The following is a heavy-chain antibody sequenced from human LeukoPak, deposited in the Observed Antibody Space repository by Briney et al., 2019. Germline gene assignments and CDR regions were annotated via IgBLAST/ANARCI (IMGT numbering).Heavy chain of an antibody. CDR3: ARGRSRIGP. D-gene: IGHD2/OR15-2a*01. Sequence: SETLSLTCAVYGGSFSGYYWSWIRQPPGKGLEWIAEINHSGSTNYNPSLKSRVTISVDTSKNQFSLKLSSVTAADTAVYYCARGRSRIGPWGQGTLVTVSS. CDR1: GGSFSGYY. J-gene: IGHJ5*02. CDR2: INHSGST. V-gene: IGHV4-34*01.